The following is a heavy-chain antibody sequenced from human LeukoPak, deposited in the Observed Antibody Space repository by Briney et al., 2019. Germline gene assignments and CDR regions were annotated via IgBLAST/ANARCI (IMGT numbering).Heavy chain of an antibody. Sequence: GGSLRLSCTASGFTFSTYWMHWVRQAPRKGLEWVSRITSDGSSTSHADSVKGRFTTSKDNAKNTLYLQMNSLRAEDTAVYYCSRGVGATDNWGQGTLVTVSS. CDR3: SRGVGATDN. CDR2: ITSDGSST. V-gene: IGHV3-74*01. J-gene: IGHJ4*02. CDR1: GFTFSTYW. D-gene: IGHD1-26*01.